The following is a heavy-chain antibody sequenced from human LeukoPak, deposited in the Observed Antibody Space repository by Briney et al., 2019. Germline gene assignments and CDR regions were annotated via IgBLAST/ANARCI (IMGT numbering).Heavy chain of an antibody. CDR3: ASRQGLGWHYVN. J-gene: IGHJ4*02. Sequence: GGSLRLSCVDSGFTFSHYDMNWVRQVPGKGLEWVSGISDSGGNTYYADSVKGRFTISRDNSKNTLYLQMNSLRAEDTAVYYCASRQGLGWHYVNWGQGTLVTVSS. CDR1: GFTFSHYD. D-gene: IGHD3-10*02. CDR2: ISDSGGNT. V-gene: IGHV3-23*01.